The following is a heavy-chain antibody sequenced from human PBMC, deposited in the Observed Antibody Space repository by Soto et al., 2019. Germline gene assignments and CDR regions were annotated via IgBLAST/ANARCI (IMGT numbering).Heavy chain of an antibody. CDR1: GFTFSSYW. J-gene: IGHJ4*02. Sequence: EVQLVESGGGLVQPGGSLRLSCEASGFTFSSYWMHWVRHVPGKGLVWVSCINGDGSSTNYADSVKGRFTVSRDNAKNALFLQMDTLRVEDTALYYCTRAAHAGGWYFFYHGGQGALVTVSA. CDR3: TRAAHAGGWYFFYH. D-gene: IGHD6-19*01. CDR2: INGDGSST. V-gene: IGHV3-74*01.